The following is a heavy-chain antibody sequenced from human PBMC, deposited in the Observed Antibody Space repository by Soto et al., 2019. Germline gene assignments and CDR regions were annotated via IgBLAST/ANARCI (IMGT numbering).Heavy chain of an antibody. D-gene: IGHD3-10*01. CDR3: AKVNGSYGSGSYYSDY. Sequence: GGSLRLSCAASGFTFNSYAMSWVRQAPGKGLEWVSAISGSGGSTYYADSVKGRFTISRDNSKNTLYLQMNSLRAEDTAVYYCAKVNGSYGSGSYYSDYWGQGTLVTVSS. CDR2: ISGSGGST. CDR1: GFTFNSYA. V-gene: IGHV3-23*01. J-gene: IGHJ4*02.